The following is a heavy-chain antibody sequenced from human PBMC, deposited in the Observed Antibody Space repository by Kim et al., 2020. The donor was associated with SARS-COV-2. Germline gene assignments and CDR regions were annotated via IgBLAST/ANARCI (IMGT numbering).Heavy chain of an antibody. CDR2: FDPEDGET. V-gene: IGHV1-24*01. CDR1: GYTLTELS. CDR3: ATASLAQDPAFDI. Sequence: ASVKVSCKVSGYTLTELSMHWVRQAPGKGLEWMGGFDPEDGETIYAQKFQGRVTMTEDTSTDTAYMELSSLKSEDTAVYYCATASLAQDPAFDIWGQGTMVTVSS. D-gene: IGHD3-3*02. J-gene: IGHJ3*02.